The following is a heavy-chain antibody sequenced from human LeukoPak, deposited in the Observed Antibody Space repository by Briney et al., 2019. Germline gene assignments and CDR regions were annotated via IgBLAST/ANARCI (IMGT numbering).Heavy chain of an antibody. J-gene: IGHJ4*02. CDR3: ARDSEDTTMGPGY. CDR2: INPSGGST. Sequence: ASVKVSCKASGYTFSSYYMHWVRQAPGQGLEWMGRINPSGGSTSYAQKFQGRVTMTRDMSTSTVYMELSSLRSEDTAVYYCARDSEDTTMGPGYWGQGTLVTVSS. D-gene: IGHD5-18*01. V-gene: IGHV1-46*01. CDR1: GYTFSSYY.